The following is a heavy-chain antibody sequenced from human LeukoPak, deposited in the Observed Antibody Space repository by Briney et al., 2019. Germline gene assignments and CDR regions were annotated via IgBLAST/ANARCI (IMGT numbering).Heavy chain of an antibody. CDR1: GYSFTSYW. CDR2: INAGNGNT. Sequence: GESLKISCKGSGYSFTSYWIGWVRQAPGQRLEWMGWINAGNGNTKYSQKFQGRVTITRDTSASTAYMELSSLRSEDTAVYYCARSGPSGDYWGQGTLVTVSS. J-gene: IGHJ4*02. CDR3: ARSGPSGDY. V-gene: IGHV1-3*01. D-gene: IGHD2-15*01.